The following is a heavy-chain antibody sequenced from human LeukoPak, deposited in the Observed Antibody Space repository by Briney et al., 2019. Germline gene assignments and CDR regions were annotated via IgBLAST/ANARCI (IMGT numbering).Heavy chain of an antibody. V-gene: IGHV4-59*01. Sequence: SETLSLTCTVSGCSISSYYWSWIRQPPGKGLEWIGYIYYSGSTNYNPSLKSRVTISVDTSKNQFSLKLSSVTAADTAVYYCARAYYYDSSGYHLWGQGTLVTVSS. CDR2: IYYSGST. J-gene: IGHJ5*02. CDR1: GCSISSYY. CDR3: ARAYYYDSSGYHL. D-gene: IGHD3-22*01.